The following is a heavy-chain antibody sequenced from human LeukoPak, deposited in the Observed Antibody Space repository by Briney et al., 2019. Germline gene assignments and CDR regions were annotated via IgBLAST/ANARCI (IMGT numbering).Heavy chain of an antibody. D-gene: IGHD1-26*01. J-gene: IGHJ3*02. CDR2: ISSSSNYI. CDR3: ARDVGASAPDAFDI. Sequence: GGSLRLSCAASGFTVNSNYMSWVRQAPGKGLEWVSSISSSSNYIYYADSVKGRFTISRDNAKNSLYLQMNSLRAEDTDVYYCARDVGASAPDAFDIWGQGTMVTVSS. CDR1: GFTVNSNY. V-gene: IGHV3-21*01.